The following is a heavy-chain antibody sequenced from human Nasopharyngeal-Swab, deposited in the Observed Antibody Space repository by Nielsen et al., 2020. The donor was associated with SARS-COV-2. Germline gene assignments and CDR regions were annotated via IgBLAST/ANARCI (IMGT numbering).Heavy chain of an antibody. Sequence: ASVKVSCKASGYTFTSYYMHWVRQAPGQGLEWMGIINPSGGSTSYAQKFQGRVTMTRDTSTSTVYMELSSLRSEDTAVYYCARGSRLSTVTTGDYFDYWGQGTPVTVSS. CDR2: INPSGGST. D-gene: IGHD4-17*01. J-gene: IGHJ4*02. V-gene: IGHV1-46*01. CDR1: GYTFTSYY. CDR3: ARGSRLSTVTTGDYFDY.